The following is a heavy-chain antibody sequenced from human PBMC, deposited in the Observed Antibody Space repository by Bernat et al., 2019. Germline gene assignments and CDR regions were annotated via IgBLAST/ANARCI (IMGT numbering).Heavy chain of an antibody. CDR3: ARDDSSGFLSGGY. Sequence: GPRVGAGGGVVQPGRSLSLSWAASGFTFSRHGMPWVRHAPGKGLAWVAVIWYDGSNKYYADSVKGRFTISRDNSKNTLYLQMNSLRAEDTAVYYCARDDSSGFLSGGYWGQGTLVTVSS. D-gene: IGHD3-22*01. J-gene: IGHJ4*02. CDR1: GFTFSRHG. V-gene: IGHV3-33*01. CDR2: IWYDGSNK.